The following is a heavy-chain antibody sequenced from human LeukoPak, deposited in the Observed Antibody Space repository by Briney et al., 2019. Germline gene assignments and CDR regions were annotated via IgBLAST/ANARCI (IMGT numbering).Heavy chain of an antibody. CDR3: ARGGGLGVSSVYYYYMDV. J-gene: IGHJ6*03. V-gene: IGHV1-8*01. Sequence: ASVRVSCKASGYTFTSYDINWVRQATGQGLEWMGWMNPNRGNTGYAQKFQGRVTMTRNTSISTAYMELSSLRSEDTAVYYCARGGGLGVSSVYYYYMDVWGKGTTVTVSS. D-gene: IGHD3-16*01. CDR1: GYTFTSYD. CDR2: MNPNRGNT.